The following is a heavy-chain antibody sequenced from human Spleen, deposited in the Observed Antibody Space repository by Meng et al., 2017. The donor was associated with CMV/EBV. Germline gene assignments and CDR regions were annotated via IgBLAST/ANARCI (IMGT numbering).Heavy chain of an antibody. Sequence: LACAVYGGSFSGYYWSCIRQPPGKRLEWNGEINHSGSTNYVPSLKSRVTISVGTSKNQFSLKLSSVTAADTAVYYCARGGVTPYFDYWGQGTLVTVSS. J-gene: IGHJ4*02. CDR3: ARGGVTPYFDY. CDR1: GGSFSGYY. CDR2: INHSGST. V-gene: IGHV4-34*01. D-gene: IGHD4-23*01.